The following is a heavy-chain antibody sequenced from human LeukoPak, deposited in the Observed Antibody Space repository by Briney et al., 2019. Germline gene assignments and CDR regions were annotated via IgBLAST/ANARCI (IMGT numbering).Heavy chain of an antibody. CDR3: ARGGGPTSYIANNWFDP. J-gene: IGHJ5*02. CDR1: GYTFTTFG. Sequence: ASVKVSCKASGYTFTTFGINWVRQAPGQGLEWMGWISTYDGGTNYAQKFRDRVTMLRDTSTSTAYMELRSLRSDDTAVYYWARGGGPTSYIANNWFDPWGQGTLVTVSS. CDR2: ISTYDGGT. V-gene: IGHV1-18*01. D-gene: IGHD3-9*01.